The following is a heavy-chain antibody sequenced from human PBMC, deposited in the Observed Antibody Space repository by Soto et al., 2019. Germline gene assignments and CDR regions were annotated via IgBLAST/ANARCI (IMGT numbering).Heavy chain of an antibody. V-gene: IGHV3-21*01. CDR2: IGSDSNNI. Sequence: GGSLRLSCAASGFSFRSYSMNWVRQAPGKGLEWVSSIGSDSNNIYYADSVKGRFTISRDNAKNSLFLQMNSLRAEDTALYYCATHVVVQPVAPEYFQHWGQGTLVTVSS. J-gene: IGHJ1*01. CDR1: GFSFRSYS. D-gene: IGHD2-2*01. CDR3: ATHVVVQPVAPEYFQH.